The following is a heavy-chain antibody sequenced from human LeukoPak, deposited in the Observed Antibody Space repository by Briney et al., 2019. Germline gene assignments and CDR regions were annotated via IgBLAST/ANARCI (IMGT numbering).Heavy chain of an antibody. Sequence: GGSLRLSCAASGFSFKNYAMHWVRQAPGKGLGWVTVMSYDGSDKYYADSVKGRFSISRDNSKNMLYLQMNSLRTEDTAVYYCARARDTDFDSWGQGTLVTVSS. CDR2: MSYDGSDK. CDR1: GFSFKNYA. CDR3: ARARDTDFDS. D-gene: IGHD5-18*01. J-gene: IGHJ4*02. V-gene: IGHV3-30*04.